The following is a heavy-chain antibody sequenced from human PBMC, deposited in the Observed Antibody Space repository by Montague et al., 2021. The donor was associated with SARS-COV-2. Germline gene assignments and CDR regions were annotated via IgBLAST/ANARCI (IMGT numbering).Heavy chain of an antibody. CDR1: GYFIGTGYY. CDR2: NYLHGNA. D-gene: IGHD2-21*02. V-gene: IGHV4-38-2*02. CDR3: ARGRVTRAGFDY. Sequence: SETLSLTCSVSGYFIGTGYYWGWIRQSPGKGLEWIGSNYLHGNAYYNPSLNSRVTISLDTSNNQFSLRLTSVTASDAAVYYCARGRVTRAGFDYWGQGIRVIVSS. J-gene: IGHJ4*02.